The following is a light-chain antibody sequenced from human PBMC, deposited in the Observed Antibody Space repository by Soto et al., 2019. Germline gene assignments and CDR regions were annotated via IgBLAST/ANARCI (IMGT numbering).Light chain of an antibody. Sequence: EIVMTQSPATLSVSPGERATLSCRASQRVSDNLAWYQQKPGQAPRLPIYGASVRATGIPARFSGSGSGTEFTLTISSLQSEDFAVYYCQQYNDWPPLTFGQGTKVDIK. CDR3: QQYNDWPPLT. J-gene: IGKJ1*01. CDR2: GAS. CDR1: QRVSDN. V-gene: IGKV3-15*01.